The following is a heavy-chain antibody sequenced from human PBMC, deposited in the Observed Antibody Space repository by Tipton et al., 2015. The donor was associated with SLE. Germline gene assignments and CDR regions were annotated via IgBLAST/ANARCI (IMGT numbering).Heavy chain of an antibody. J-gene: IGHJ3*02. Sequence: SLRLSCAASGFTFSSYSMNWVRQAPGKGLEWVSSISSSSSYIYYADSVKGRFTISRDNAKNSLYLQMNSLRAEDTAVDYCAADAPAGGAFDIGGQGTMVAVA. D-gene: IGHD2-2*01. CDR1: GFTFSSYS. CDR3: AADAPAGGAFDI. CDR2: ISSSSSYI. V-gene: IGHV3-21*01.